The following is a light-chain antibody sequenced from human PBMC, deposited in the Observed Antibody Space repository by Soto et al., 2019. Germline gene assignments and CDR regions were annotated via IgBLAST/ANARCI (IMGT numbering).Light chain of an antibody. V-gene: IGKV1-5*03. Sequence: DIQMTQFPSTLSASVGDRVTITCRASQTISSWLAWYQHKPGKPPRVLIYKASSLENGVPSKFSGSGSGTEFILTISSLCALNFATYYCQQSNPRFPLTFGQGTNVDIK. J-gene: IGKJ1*01. CDR3: QQSNPRFPLT. CDR2: KAS. CDR1: QTISSW.